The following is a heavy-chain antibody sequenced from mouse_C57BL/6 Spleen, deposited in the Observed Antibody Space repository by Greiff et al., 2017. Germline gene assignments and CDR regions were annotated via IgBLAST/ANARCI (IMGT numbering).Heavy chain of an antibody. Sequence: EVQLQESGPGLVKPSQSLSLTCSVTGYSITSGYYWNWIRQFPGNKLEWLGYLSYDGSNNYNPYLKNRISITRDTSKNQVCLKLNSVTTEDTATYYFARGVGDHYFDYWGQGTTLTVSA. J-gene: IGHJ2*01. V-gene: IGHV3-6*01. CDR3: ARGVGDHYFDY. D-gene: IGHD3-1*01. CDR2: LSYDGSN. CDR1: GYSITSGYY.